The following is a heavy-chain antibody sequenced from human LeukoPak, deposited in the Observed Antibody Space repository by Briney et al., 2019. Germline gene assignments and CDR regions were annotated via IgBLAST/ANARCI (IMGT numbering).Heavy chain of an antibody. CDR1: GGSFSGYY. V-gene: IGHV4-34*01. CDR3: AARGSYYPSAFDI. Sequence: SETLSLTCAVYGGSFSGYYWSWIRQPPGKGLEWIGEINHSGSTNYNPSLKSRVTISVDKSKNQFSLKLSSVTAADTAVYYCAARGSYYPSAFDIWGQGTMVTVSS. J-gene: IGHJ3*02. D-gene: IGHD1-26*01. CDR2: INHSGST.